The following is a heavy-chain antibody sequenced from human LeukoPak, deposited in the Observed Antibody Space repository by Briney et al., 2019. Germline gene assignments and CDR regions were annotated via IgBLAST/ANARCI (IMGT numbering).Heavy chain of an antibody. CDR1: GFTFSSYW. CDR3: ASASPGYSSSWYLLNYYYYMDV. J-gene: IGHJ6*03. V-gene: IGHV3-7*01. Sequence: PGGSLRLSCAASGFTFSSYWMSWVRQAPGKGLEWVANIKQDGSEKYYVDSVKGRFTISRDNAKNSLYLQMNSLRAEDTAVYYCASASPGYSSSWYLLNYYYYMDVWGKGTTVTVSS. D-gene: IGHD6-13*01. CDR2: IKQDGSEK.